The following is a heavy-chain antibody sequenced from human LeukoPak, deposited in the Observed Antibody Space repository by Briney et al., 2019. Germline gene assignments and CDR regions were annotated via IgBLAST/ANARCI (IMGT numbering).Heavy chain of an antibody. J-gene: IGHJ5*02. Sequence: ASVKVSCKASGYTFTGYYMHWVRQAPGQGLEWMGWINPNSGGTNYAQKFQGRVTMTRDTSISTAYMELSRLRSDDTAVYYCAREITMVRGVFFGFDPWGQGTLATVSS. CDR2: INPNSGGT. CDR1: GYTFTGYY. V-gene: IGHV1-2*02. CDR3: AREITMVRGVFFGFDP. D-gene: IGHD3-10*01.